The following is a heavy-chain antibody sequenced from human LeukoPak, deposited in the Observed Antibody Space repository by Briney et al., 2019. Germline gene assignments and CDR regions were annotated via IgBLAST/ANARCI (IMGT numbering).Heavy chain of an antibody. Sequence: SQTLSLTCTVSGGSISSGSYYWSWIRQPAGKGLEWIGRIYTSGTTNYNPSLKSRVTISVDTSKNQFSLKLTSVTAADTAVYYCARDRRLISDILTGYYRTEYYYYMDVWGKGTTVTISS. D-gene: IGHD3-9*01. CDR1: GGSISSGSYY. CDR2: IYTSGTT. J-gene: IGHJ6*03. CDR3: ARDRRLISDILTGYYRTEYYYYMDV. V-gene: IGHV4-61*02.